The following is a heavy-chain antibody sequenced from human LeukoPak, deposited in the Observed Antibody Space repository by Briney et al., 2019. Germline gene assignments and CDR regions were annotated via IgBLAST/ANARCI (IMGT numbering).Heavy chain of an antibody. CDR3: ARDTSSGWYNY. J-gene: IGHJ4*02. CDR1: GFTFSSYW. D-gene: IGHD6-19*01. Sequence: PGGSLRLSCAASGFTFSSYWMTWVRQAPGKGLEWVANIKQDGSVKYYVDSVKGRFTISRDNAKNSLYLQMNSLRAEDTAVYYCARDTSSGWYNYWGQGTLVTVSS. CDR2: IKQDGSVK. V-gene: IGHV3-7*01.